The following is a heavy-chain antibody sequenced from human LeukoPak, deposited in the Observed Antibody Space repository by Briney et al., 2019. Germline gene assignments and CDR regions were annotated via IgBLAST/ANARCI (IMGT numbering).Heavy chain of an antibody. Sequence: GGSLRLSCAASGFTFSSYSMNWVRQAPGKGLEWVSSISSSSSYIYYADSVKGRFTISRDNAKNSLYLQMNSLRAEDTAVYYCARMYYDILTGYTYFDYWGQGTLVTVSS. CDR3: ARMYYDILTGYTYFDY. CDR1: GFTFSSYS. CDR2: ISSSSSYI. D-gene: IGHD3-9*01. J-gene: IGHJ4*02. V-gene: IGHV3-21*01.